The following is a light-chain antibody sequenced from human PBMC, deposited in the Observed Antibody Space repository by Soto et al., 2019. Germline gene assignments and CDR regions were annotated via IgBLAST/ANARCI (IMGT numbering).Light chain of an antibody. CDR2: GNG. J-gene: IGLJ1*01. CDR1: SSNIGAGHD. CDR3: AAWDDSLSVYV. Sequence: QSVLTQPPSVSGAPGQRVTISCTGSSSNIGAGHDVHWYQQLPGTAPKLLIYGNGNRPSGVPDRFSGSKSGTSASLAISGLRSEDEADYYCAAWDDSLSVYVFGTGTKVTVL. V-gene: IGLV1-40*01.